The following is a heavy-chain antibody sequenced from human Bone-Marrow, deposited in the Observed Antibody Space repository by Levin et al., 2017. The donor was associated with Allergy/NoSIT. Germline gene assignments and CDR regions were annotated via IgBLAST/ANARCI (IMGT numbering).Heavy chain of an antibody. CDR3: ARIGDYPSWYFDL. CDR2: IDWNDHK. Sequence: SGPTLVKPTETLTLTCTLSGFSLNTHEMRVSWIRPPPGKALEWLARIDWNDHKFYSASLETRLTIPKDTSKNQVVLTITNVDPVDTATYYCARIGDYPSWYFDLWGRGTLVTVSS. J-gene: IGHJ2*01. V-gene: IGHV2-70*04. D-gene: IGHD2-21*01. CDR1: GFSLNTHEMR.